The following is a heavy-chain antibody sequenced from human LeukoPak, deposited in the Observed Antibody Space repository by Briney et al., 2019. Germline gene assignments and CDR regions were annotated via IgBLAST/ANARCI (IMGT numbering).Heavy chain of an antibody. CDR2: IYYSGST. D-gene: IGHD1-26*01. CDR3: AEGPDSGSYWGSSFDY. CDR1: GGSISSSSYY. V-gene: IGHV4-39*07. J-gene: IGHJ4*02. Sequence: SETLSLTCTVSGGSISSSSYYWGWIRQPPGKGLEWIGSIYYSGSTYYNPSLKSRVTISVDTSKNQFSLKLSSVTAADTAVYYCAEGPDSGSYWGSSFDYWGQGTLVTVSS.